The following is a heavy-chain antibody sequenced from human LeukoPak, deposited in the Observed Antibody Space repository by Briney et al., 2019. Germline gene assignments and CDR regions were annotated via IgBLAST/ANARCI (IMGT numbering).Heavy chain of an antibody. J-gene: IGHJ6*02. V-gene: IGHV4-59*08. D-gene: IGHD3-9*01. CDR2: IYYSGST. Sequence: SETLSLTRTDSGGSISSYYWRWIRQPPGEGREWIGHIYYSGSTNYNPSLKSRVTISVDTSKNQFSLKLSSVTDADTAVYYCARHAVPYDILSGYASTGMDVWGQGTTVTVSS. CDR3: ARHAVPYDILSGYASTGMDV. CDR1: GGSISSYY.